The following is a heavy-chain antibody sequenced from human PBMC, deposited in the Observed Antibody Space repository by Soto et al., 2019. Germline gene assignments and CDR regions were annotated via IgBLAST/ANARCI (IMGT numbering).Heavy chain of an antibody. D-gene: IGHD3-16*02. CDR3: ASHSMITFGGVIVPWFDP. V-gene: IGHV1-69*05. J-gene: IGHJ5*02. CDR2: IIPIFGTA. Sequence: SVKLSCKAAGCTFSSYAISWGRHDTGKGLEWMGGIIPIFGTANYAQKFQGRVTMTRNTSISTAYMELSSLRSEDTAVYYCASHSMITFGGVIVPWFDPWGQGTLVTVSS. CDR1: GCTFSSYA.